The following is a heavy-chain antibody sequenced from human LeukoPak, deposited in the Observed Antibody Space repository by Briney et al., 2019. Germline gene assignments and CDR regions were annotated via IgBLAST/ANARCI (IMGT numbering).Heavy chain of an antibody. V-gene: IGHV1-2*02. CDR3: ARGDFWTLVPDY. CDR2: INPNSGGT. CDR1: GYTFTGYY. J-gene: IGHJ4*02. Sequence: ASVKVSCKASGYTFTGYYMHWVRQAPGQGLEWMGWINPNSGGTNYAQKFQGRVTITRDTSASTAYMELSSLRSEDMAVYYCARGDFWTLVPDYWGQGTLVTVSS. D-gene: IGHD3-3*01.